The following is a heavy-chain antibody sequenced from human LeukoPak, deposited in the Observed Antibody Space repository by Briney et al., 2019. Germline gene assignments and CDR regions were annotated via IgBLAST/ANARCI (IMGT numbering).Heavy chain of an antibody. J-gene: IGHJ4*02. V-gene: IGHV3-11*04. D-gene: IGHD3-16*01. CDR1: GFTFSDYY. CDR3: ARDGAVKWHRGIDYFDY. Sequence: PGGSLRLSCAASGFTFSDYYMSWIRQAPGKGLEWVSYISSSGSTIYYADSVKGRFTISRDNAKNSLYLQMSSLRAEDTALYYCARDGAVKWHRGIDYFDYWGQGTLVTVSS. CDR2: ISSSGSTI.